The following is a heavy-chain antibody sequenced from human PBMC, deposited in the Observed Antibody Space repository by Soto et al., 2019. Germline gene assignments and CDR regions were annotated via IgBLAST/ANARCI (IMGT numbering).Heavy chain of an antibody. CDR3: AKDFQGAYYYYYYGMDV. CDR1: GFTFSSYA. CDR2: ISGSGGST. Sequence: GSLRLSCAASGFTFSSYAVSWVRQAPGKGLEWVSAISGSGGSTYYADSVKGRFTISRDNSKNTLYLQMNSLRAEDTAVYYCAKDFQGAYYYYYYGMDVWGQGTTVTVSS. J-gene: IGHJ6*02. D-gene: IGHD3-16*01. V-gene: IGHV3-23*01.